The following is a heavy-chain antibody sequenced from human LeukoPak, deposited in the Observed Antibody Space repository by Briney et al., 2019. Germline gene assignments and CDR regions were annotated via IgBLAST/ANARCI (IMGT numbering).Heavy chain of an antibody. CDR2: INWNGGST. Sequence: GGSLRLSCAASGFTFDDYGMSWVRQAPGKGLEWVSGINWNGGSTGYADSVKGRFTISRDNAKNSLYLQMNSLRAEDTALYYCSRSSSRNFGVVIKSYYYYMDVWGKGTTVTVSS. D-gene: IGHD3-3*01. CDR3: SRSSSRNFGVVIKSYYYYMDV. V-gene: IGHV3-20*04. J-gene: IGHJ6*03. CDR1: GFTFDDYG.